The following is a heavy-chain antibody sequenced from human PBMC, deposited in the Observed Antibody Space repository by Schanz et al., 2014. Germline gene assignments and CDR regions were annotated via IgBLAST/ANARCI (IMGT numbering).Heavy chain of an antibody. CDR3: ARDIKKQLVDSKDYYYGMDV. J-gene: IGHJ6*02. V-gene: IGHV3-21*01. Sequence: EVQLVESGGGLVKPGGSLRLSCTASGFIFRSYTMNWVRQAPGKGLEWVSSLSSSGLYTFYADLAGGRFTISRDDAKNSLFLEMNNLRTEDTAVYFCARDIKKQLVDSKDYYYGMDVWGQGTTVTDSS. D-gene: IGHD6-13*01. CDR2: LSSSGLYT. CDR1: GFIFRSYT.